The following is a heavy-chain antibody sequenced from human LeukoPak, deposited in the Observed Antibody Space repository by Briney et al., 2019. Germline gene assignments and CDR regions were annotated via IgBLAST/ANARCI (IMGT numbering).Heavy chain of an antibody. D-gene: IGHD1-26*01. Sequence: PGGSLRLSCAASGFTFSSYWMSWVRQAPGKGLEWVANIKQDGSEKYYVDSAKGRFTISRDNAKNSLYLQMNSLRAEDTAVYYCARYSGSYEVNYYYYYGMDVWGQGTTVTVSS. CDR2: IKQDGSEK. CDR3: ARYSGSYEVNYYYYYGMDV. V-gene: IGHV3-7*03. CDR1: GFTFSSYW. J-gene: IGHJ6*02.